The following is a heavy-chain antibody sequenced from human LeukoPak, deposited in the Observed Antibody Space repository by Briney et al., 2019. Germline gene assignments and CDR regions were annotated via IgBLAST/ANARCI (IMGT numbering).Heavy chain of an antibody. CDR3: ARDEDYGGNSGDGYFDY. J-gene: IGHJ4*02. D-gene: IGHD4-23*01. CDR1: GFTLSSYW. V-gene: IGHV3-7*01. Sequence: GGSLRLSCAASGFTLSSYWMSWVRQAPGKGLEWVANIKQDGSEKYYVDSVKGRFTISRDNAKNSLYLQMNSLRAEDTAVYYCARDEDYGGNSGDGYFDYWGQGTLVTVSS. CDR2: IKQDGSEK.